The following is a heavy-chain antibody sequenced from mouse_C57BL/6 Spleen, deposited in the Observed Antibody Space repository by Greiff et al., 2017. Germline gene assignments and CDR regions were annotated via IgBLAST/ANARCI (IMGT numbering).Heavy chain of an antibody. CDR2: IYPGSGST. Sequence: QVQLQQSGAELVKPGASVKMSCKASGYTFTSYWITWVKQRPGQGLEWIGDIYPGSGSTNYNEKFKSKATLTVDTSSSTAYMQLSSLTSEDSSVYYCANYYGSSWGQGTLVTVSA. CDR3: ANYYGSS. CDR1: GYTFTSYW. V-gene: IGHV1-55*01. J-gene: IGHJ3*01. D-gene: IGHD1-1*01.